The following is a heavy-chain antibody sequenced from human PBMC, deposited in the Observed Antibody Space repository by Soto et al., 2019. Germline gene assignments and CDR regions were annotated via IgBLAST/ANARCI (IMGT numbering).Heavy chain of an antibody. CDR3: GRGRGYSNAWGSYYSGMDV. Sequence: QVQLQQWGAGLLKPSETLSLTCAIYVGSFSNYYWNWIRQPPGKGLEWMGKINHNGSTNYSPSLKSRLTISVDTSKNQFSLKLISVTAADTAVYFCGRGRGYSNAWGSYYSGMDVWGQGTTVTVSS. D-gene: IGHD6-19*01. J-gene: IGHJ6*02. CDR2: INHNGST. V-gene: IGHV4-34*01. CDR1: VGSFSNYY.